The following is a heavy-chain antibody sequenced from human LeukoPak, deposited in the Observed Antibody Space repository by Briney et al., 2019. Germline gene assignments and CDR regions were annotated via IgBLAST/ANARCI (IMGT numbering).Heavy chain of an antibody. Sequence: GGSLRLSCAASGFTLSSYWMGWVRQGPGKGLERVANIKQDGSEKYYVDSVKGRFTISRDNAKNSLYLQMNSLRAEDTAVYYCARATVLMVYARSCYMDVWAKGPRSPSP. D-gene: IGHD2-8*01. CDR1: GFTLSSYW. V-gene: IGHV3-7*01. CDR2: IKQDGSEK. CDR3: ARATVLMVYARSCYMDV. J-gene: IGHJ6*03.